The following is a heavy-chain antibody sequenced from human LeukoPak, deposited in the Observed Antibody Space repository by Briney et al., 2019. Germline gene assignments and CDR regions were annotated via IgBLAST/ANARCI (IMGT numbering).Heavy chain of an antibody. V-gene: IGHV1-8*01. CDR2: LTPNSGNT. J-gene: IGHJ4*02. CDR1: GYTFTSYD. CDR3: ARLNKNYFDY. Sequence: ASEKVFCKASGYTFTSYDIYRMQQAIVYMFVCMGLLTPNSGNTGYAQKFQRRVTMTRNTSISTAYMELSSLRSEDTAVYYCARLNKNYFDYWGQGTLVTVSS.